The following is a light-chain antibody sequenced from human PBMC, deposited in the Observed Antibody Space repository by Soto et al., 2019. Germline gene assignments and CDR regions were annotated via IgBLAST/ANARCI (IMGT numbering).Light chain of an antibody. V-gene: IGLV1-44*01. CDR1: DSNIGSTA. Sequence: QSVLTQPPSVSATPGQGVTLSCSGGDSNIGSTAVNWYQQVPGTAPKLLIYSSNQRPSGVPDRISGSKSGTSASLAISGLQSEDEADYYCAAWADDLHVWLFGGGTKLTVL. CDR3: AAWADDLHVWL. CDR2: SSN. J-gene: IGLJ2*01.